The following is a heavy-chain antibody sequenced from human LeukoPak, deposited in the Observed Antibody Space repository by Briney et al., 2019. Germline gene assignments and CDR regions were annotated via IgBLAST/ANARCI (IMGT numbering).Heavy chain of an antibody. V-gene: IGHV3-21*01. D-gene: IGHD1-26*01. Sequence: PGGSLRLSCAASGFTFSSYSMNWVRQAPGKGLEWVSSISSSSSYIYYADSVKGRFTISRDNAKNSLYLQMNSLRAEDTAAYYCARDRSASPCFDYWGQGTLVTVSS. CDR2: ISSSSSYI. CDR1: GFTFSSYS. CDR3: ARDRSASPCFDY. J-gene: IGHJ4*02.